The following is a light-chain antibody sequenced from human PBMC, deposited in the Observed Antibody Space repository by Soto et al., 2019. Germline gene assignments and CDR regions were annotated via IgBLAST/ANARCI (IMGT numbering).Light chain of an antibody. Sequence: DIQMTLSPSPLSASVGDRVAITCRASQSISTWLAWYQQKPGKAPKLLIFKASTLESGVPSRFSGSGSGTEFTLTISSLQPDDYATYCCQQYKSFSRTCGQGTTLEIK. CDR1: QSISTW. J-gene: IGKJ2*01. CDR3: QQYKSFSRT. CDR2: KAS. V-gene: IGKV1-5*03.